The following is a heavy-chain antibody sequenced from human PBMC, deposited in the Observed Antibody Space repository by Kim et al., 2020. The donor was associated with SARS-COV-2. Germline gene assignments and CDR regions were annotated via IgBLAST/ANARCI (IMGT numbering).Heavy chain of an antibody. D-gene: IGHD6-13*01. CDR3: AKTSGQQLAGAAAFDI. V-gene: IGHV3-30*18. J-gene: IGHJ3*02. CDR2: ISQDESNK. Sequence: GGSLRLSCAASGFTFSVYAMHWVRQAPGNGLEWVALISQDESNKYYVDSVKGRFTISRDNSKNTLYLQMNSLRDEDTAVYYCAKTSGQQLAGAAAFDIWGRGTLVTVSS. CDR1: GFTFSVYA.